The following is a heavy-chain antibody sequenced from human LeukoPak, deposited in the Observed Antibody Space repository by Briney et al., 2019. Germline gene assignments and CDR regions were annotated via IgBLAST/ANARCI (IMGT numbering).Heavy chain of an antibody. D-gene: IGHD4-17*01. CDR3: ARLMTTVTSEY. J-gene: IGHJ4*02. Sequence: PSETLSLTCTVSGGSINRSYYYWGWIRQPPGKGLEWIGSIYYSGNTYYNPSLKSRVTISVDTSKNQFSLKLSSMTAADTAVYYCARLMTTVTSEYWGQGTLVTVSS. V-gene: IGHV4-39*01. CDR2: IYYSGNT. CDR1: GGSINRSYYY.